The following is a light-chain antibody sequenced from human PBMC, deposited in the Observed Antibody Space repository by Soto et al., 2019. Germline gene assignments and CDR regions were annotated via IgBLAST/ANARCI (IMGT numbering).Light chain of an antibody. CDR3: SSYTSSSTLVV. J-gene: IGLJ2*01. CDR1: SSDGGGYNY. V-gene: IGLV2-14*01. Sequence: SALTKPASVSGSPGQSITISCTGTSSDGGGYNYVSWYQQHPGKAPKLMIYDVSNRPSGVSNRFSGSKSGNTASLTISGLQAEDEADYYCSSYTSSSTLVVFGGGTKLTVL. CDR2: DVS.